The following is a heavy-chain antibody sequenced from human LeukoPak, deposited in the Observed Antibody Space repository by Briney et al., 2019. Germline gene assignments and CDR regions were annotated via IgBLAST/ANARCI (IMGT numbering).Heavy chain of an antibody. Sequence: SETLSLTCTVSGVSISSTSNQWGWIRQPPGKGLEWIGSIYYSRNTHYNPSLKSRVTISVDTSKNQFSLRLRSVTAADTAVYYCARAINGVIILYYFYYMDVWGKGTTVTVSS. J-gene: IGHJ6*03. CDR1: GVSISSTSNQ. V-gene: IGHV4-39*07. CDR3: ARAINGVIILYYFYYMDV. CDR2: IYYSRNT. D-gene: IGHD3-10*01.